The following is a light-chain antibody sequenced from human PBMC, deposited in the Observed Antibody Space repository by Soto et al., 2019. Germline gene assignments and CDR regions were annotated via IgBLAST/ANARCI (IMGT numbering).Light chain of an antibody. Sequence: ETVLTQSPGTLSLSPGERASLSCRASQSISGRYLAWYQQKPGQAPRLLIYDASSRATGIPDRFSGSGSGTNFILNSSRLEPEDFAVYYCQQYGSSPLTFGGGTKVESK. CDR1: QSISGRY. CDR2: DAS. CDR3: QQYGSSPLT. V-gene: IGKV3-20*01. J-gene: IGKJ4*01.